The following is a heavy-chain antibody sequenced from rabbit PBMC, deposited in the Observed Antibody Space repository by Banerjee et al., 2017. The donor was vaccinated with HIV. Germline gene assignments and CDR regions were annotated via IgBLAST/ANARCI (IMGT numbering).Heavy chain of an antibody. CDR1: GFSFSSNYW. Sequence: QSLEESGGDLVKPGASLTLTCTASGFSFSSNYWISWVRQAPGKGLEWIACIDAGSSGITTYANWAKGRFTISKPSSTTVTLQMTSLTAADTATYFCARGLNGVGHGSALWGPGTLVTVS. V-gene: IGHV1S40*01. CDR2: IDAGSSGIT. D-gene: IGHD2-1*01. J-gene: IGHJ4*01. CDR3: ARGLNGVGHGSAL.